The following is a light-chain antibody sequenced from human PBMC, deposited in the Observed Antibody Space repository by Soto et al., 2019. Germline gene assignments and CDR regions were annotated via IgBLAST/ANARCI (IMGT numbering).Light chain of an antibody. CDR1: SSNIGAGYD. CDR2: GNS. V-gene: IGLV1-40*01. Sequence: QSVVTQPPSVSGAPGQRVTISCTGSSSNIGAGYDVHWYQQLPGTAPKLLIYGNSNRPSGVPDRFSGSKSGTSASLAITGLQAEDEADYYCQSYDSSLSAVVFGGETKLTVL. CDR3: QSYDSSLSAVV. J-gene: IGLJ2*01.